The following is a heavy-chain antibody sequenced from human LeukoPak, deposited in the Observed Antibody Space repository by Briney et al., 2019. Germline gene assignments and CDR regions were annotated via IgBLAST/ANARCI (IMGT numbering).Heavy chain of an antibody. CDR3: ARSPGYSRTWFDP. V-gene: IGHV1-8*01. D-gene: IGHD6-13*01. Sequence: ASVKVSCKASGYTFTSYDINWVRQATGQGLEWMGWMNPNSGNTGYAQKFQGRVTMTRNTSISTAYMELSRLRSDDTAVYYCARSPGYSRTWFDPWGQGTLVTVSS. J-gene: IGHJ5*02. CDR1: GYTFTSYD. CDR2: MNPNSGNT.